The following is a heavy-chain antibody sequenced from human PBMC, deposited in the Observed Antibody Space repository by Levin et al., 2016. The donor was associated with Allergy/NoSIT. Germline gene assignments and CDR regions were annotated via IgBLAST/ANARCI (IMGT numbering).Heavy chain of an antibody. Sequence: SETLSLTCSVSGGSVRSGTFAWSWIRQSPGRGPEWLGFVYWSGSTSYNPSVKGRITISVDTSKNQFSLRLTSVTAADTAMYYCARTPGDYDGGGYPLAYGYGMDVWGHGITVTVSS. CDR2: VYWSGST. D-gene: IGHD3-22*01. V-gene: IGHV4-61*01. J-gene: IGHJ6*02. CDR3: ARTPGDYDGGGYPLAYGYGMDV. CDR1: GGSVRSGTFA.